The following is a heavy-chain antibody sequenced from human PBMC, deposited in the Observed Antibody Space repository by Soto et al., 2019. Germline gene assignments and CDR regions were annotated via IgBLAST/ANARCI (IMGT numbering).Heavy chain of an antibody. D-gene: IGHD3-10*01. J-gene: IGHJ6*02. CDR2: INHSGST. CDR3: ARVSGIYYYGMDV. V-gene: IGHV4-34*01. Sequence: QVQLQQWGAGLLKPSETLSLTCAVYDGSFGGYYWSWIRQPPGKGLEWIGEINHSGSTNYNPSLKSRVTISVDPSKNQFSLKLSSVTAADTAVYYCARVSGIYYYGMDVWGQGTTVTVSS. CDR1: DGSFGGYY.